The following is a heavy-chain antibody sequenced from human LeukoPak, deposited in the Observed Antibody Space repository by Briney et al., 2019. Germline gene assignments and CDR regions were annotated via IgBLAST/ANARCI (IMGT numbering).Heavy chain of an antibody. CDR3: ARQYYYGSGSLDAFDI. CDR1: GGSISSGGYY. D-gene: IGHD3-10*01. V-gene: IGHV4-30-2*01. CDR2: IYHSGST. J-gene: IGHJ3*02. Sequence: PSETLSLTCTVSGGSISSGGYYWSWIRQPPGKGLEWIGYIYHSGSTYYNPSLKSRVTISVDRSKNQFSLKLSSVTAADTAVYYCARQYYYGSGSLDAFDIWGQGTMVTVSS.